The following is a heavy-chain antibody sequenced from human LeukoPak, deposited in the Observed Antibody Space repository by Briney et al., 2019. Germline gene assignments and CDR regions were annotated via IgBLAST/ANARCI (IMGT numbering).Heavy chain of an antibody. CDR3: ARGLAVATAYYFDY. CDR2: ISYDGSNK. Sequence: GGSLRLSCAASGFTFSSYGMHWVRQAPGKGPEWVAVISYDGSNKYYADSVKGRFTISRDNSKNTLYLQMNSLRAEDTAVYYCARGLAVATAYYFDYWGQGTLVTVSS. J-gene: IGHJ4*02. V-gene: IGHV3-30*03. CDR1: GFTFSSYG. D-gene: IGHD5-12*01.